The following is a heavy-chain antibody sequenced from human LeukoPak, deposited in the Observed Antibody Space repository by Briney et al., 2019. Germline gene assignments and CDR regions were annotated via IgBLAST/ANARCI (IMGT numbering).Heavy chain of an antibody. J-gene: IGHJ4*02. CDR3: GAGVYFFDY. Sequence: PGGSLRLSCATSGFSFRNYGMHWVRLAPGKGLEWVAVIWFDGSNKYYADSVKGRFTISRDNSKNTLYLQMDSLSPEDTAVYYCGAGVYFFDYWGQGTLVTVSS. V-gene: IGHV3-33*01. CDR2: IWFDGSNK. D-gene: IGHD6-19*01. CDR1: GFSFRNYG.